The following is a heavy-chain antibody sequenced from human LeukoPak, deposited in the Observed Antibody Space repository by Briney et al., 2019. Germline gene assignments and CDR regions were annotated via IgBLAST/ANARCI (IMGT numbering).Heavy chain of an antibody. J-gene: IGHJ4*02. CDR3: ARLHYYGSGSYYNY. CDR2: IYYSGST. D-gene: IGHD3-10*01. V-gene: IGHV4-39*01. Sequence: PSETLSLTCTVSGGSISSSSYYWGWIRQPPGKGLEWIGSIYYSGSTYYHPSLKSRVTISVDTSKNQFSLKLSSVTAADTAVYYCARLHYYGSGSYYNYWGQGTLVTVSS. CDR1: GGSISSSSYY.